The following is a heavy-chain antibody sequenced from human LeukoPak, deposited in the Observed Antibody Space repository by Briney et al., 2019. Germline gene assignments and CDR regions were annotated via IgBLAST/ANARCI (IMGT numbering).Heavy chain of an antibody. Sequence: GGSLKLSCAASGSTFSASGIHWVRQASGKGLEWVGRIRSKPSNYATTYAASVKGRFTVSRDDSKNTAYLQMNSLKTEDTAVYYCSSELTYYFSMDVWGQGTTVTVSS. V-gene: IGHV3-73*01. CDR3: SSELTYYFSMDV. CDR1: GSTFSASG. CDR2: IRSKPSNYAT. J-gene: IGHJ6*02. D-gene: IGHD1-1*01.